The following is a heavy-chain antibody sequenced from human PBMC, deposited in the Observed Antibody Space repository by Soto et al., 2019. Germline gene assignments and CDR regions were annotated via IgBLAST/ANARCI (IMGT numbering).Heavy chain of an antibody. CDR2: IYYSGST. CDR1: GGSISSYY. D-gene: IGHD3-9*01. J-gene: IGHJ5*02. V-gene: IGHV4-59*01. Sequence: QVQLQESGPGLVKPSETLSLTCTASGGSISSYYWSWIRQPPGKGLEWIGYIYYSGSTTYKPSLTSRVTKSVYTYNNQFSLKRSSGTAADTAFYYCAKMERDYYDMSPLDYSSDPLGQGTLVTVSS. CDR3: AKMERDYYDMSPLDYSSDP.